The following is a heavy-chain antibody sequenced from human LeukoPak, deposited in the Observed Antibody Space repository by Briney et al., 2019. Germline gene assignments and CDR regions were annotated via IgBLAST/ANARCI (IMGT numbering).Heavy chain of an antibody. CDR1: GYSLSNYW. CDR2: IYPGDSDT. J-gene: IGHJ4*02. Sequence: GESLKISCEGSGYSLSNYWLGWVRQMPGKGLEWMGIIYPGDSDTRYSPSFQGQVTISADKSISTAYLQWSSLKASDTAMYYCARVAYYDRSGYFDYWGQGTQVTVSS. V-gene: IGHV5-51*01. CDR3: ARVAYYDRSGYFDY. D-gene: IGHD3-22*01.